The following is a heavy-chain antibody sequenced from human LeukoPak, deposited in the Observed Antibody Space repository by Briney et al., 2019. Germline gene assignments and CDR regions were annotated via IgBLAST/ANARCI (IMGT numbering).Heavy chain of an antibody. Sequence: GGSLRLSCAASGFTFSSYEMNWVRQAPGRGLEWVSYISSSGSTIYYADSVKGRFTISRDNAKNSLYLQMNSLRAEDTAVYYCAREPWWSGELEGGYSDYWGQGTLVTVSS. CDR3: AREPWWSGELEGGYSDY. CDR2: ISSSGSTI. V-gene: IGHV3-48*03. CDR1: GFTFSSYE. D-gene: IGHD3-10*01. J-gene: IGHJ4*02.